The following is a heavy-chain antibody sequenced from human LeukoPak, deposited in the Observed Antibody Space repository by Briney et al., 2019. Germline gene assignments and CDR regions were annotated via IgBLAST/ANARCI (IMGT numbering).Heavy chain of an antibody. CDR2: MNPNSGNT. V-gene: IGHV1-8*01. CDR3: AGAARRYCSGGSCSYYFDY. Sequence: ASVKVSCKASGYTFTSYDINWVRQATGQGLEWMGWMNPNSGNTGYAQKFQGRVTMTRNTSISTAYMELSSLRSEDTAVYYCAGAARRYCSGGSCSYYFDYWGQGTLVTVSS. CDR1: GYTFTSYD. D-gene: IGHD2-15*01. J-gene: IGHJ4*02.